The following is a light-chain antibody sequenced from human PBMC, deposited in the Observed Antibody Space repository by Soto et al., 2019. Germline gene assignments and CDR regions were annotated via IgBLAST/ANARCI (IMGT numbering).Light chain of an antibody. CDR1: SSNIGRNT. J-gene: IGLJ1*01. Sequence: QSLLTQPPSASGTPGPRVPISFSGSSSNIGRNTVHWYQQLPGTAPNVLIYTNDKRPSGVPDRFSGSKSGTSASLAISGLQSEDEADYYCAAWDDSLKGHVFGTGTKVTVL. CDR3: AAWDDSLKGHV. V-gene: IGLV1-44*01. CDR2: TND.